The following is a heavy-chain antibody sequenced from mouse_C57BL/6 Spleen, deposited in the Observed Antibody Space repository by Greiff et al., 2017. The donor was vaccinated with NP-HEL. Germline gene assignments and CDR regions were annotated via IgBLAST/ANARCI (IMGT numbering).Heavy chain of an antibody. CDR1: GYTFTDYY. J-gene: IGHJ2*01. CDR3: ARGDWDGYFDY. CDR2: IYPGSGNT. Sequence: LVESGAELVRPGASVKLSCKASGYTFTDYYINWVKQRPGQGLEWIARIYPGSGNTYYNEKFKGKATLTAEKSSSTAYMQLSSLTSEDSAVYFCARGDWDGYFDYWGQGTTLTVSS. V-gene: IGHV1-76*01. D-gene: IGHD4-1*01.